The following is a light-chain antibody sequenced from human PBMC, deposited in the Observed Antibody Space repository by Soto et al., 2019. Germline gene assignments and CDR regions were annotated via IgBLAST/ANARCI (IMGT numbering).Light chain of an antibody. V-gene: IGKV3-11*01. Sequence: EIVLTQSPATLSLSPGERATLSCRASQSVSSSLAWYQQKPGQAPRLLIYDASTRATGIPARFSGSGSGTDFTLTISSLEPEDFAVYFCQQRSNWPLTFGGGTKLEIK. CDR2: DAS. CDR3: QQRSNWPLT. CDR1: QSVSSS. J-gene: IGKJ4*01.